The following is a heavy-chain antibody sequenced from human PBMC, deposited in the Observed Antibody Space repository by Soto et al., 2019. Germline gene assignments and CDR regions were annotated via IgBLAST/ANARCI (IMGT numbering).Heavy chain of an antibody. CDR3: ARDLPYYDFWSDSYYYYMDV. Sequence: EVQLVESGGGLVQPGGSLRLSCAASGFIFSSYAMHWVRQAPGKGLEYVSAISSNGGSTYYANSVKGRFTISRDNSKNTLYLQMGSLRAEDMAVYYCARDLPYYDFWSDSYYYYMDVWGKGTTVTVSS. V-gene: IGHV3-64*01. CDR2: ISSNGGST. CDR1: GFIFSSYA. J-gene: IGHJ6*03. D-gene: IGHD3-3*01.